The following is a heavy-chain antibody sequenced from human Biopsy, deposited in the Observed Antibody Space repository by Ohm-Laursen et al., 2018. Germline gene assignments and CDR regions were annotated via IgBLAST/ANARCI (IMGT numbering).Heavy chain of an antibody. D-gene: IGHD5-12*01. Sequence: SDTLSLTCTVSGVSINIGGYYWTWIRQHPGTGLEWIGYIHYSGNTLYNPSLKSRLTISVDTSRNQFSLKLTSVTAADTAIYYCARGSGYFKLDVWGQGTTVTVSS. CDR3: ARGSGYFKLDV. J-gene: IGHJ6*02. CDR2: IHYSGNT. V-gene: IGHV4-31*03. CDR1: GVSINIGGYY.